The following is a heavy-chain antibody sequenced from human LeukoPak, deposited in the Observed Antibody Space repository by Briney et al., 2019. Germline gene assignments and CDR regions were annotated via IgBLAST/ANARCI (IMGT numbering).Heavy chain of an antibody. CDR1: GFTFSSYA. CDR3: AKDQVMAAAGYLSFPVLDP. D-gene: IGHD6-13*01. V-gene: IGHV3-23*01. Sequence: GGSLRLSCAASGFTFSSYAMSWVRQAPGKGLEWVSAISGSGDGTYYADSVKGRFTISRDNSKNTLYLQMNSLRAEDTAVYYCAKDQVMAAAGYLSFPVLDPWGQGTLVTVSS. CDR2: ISGSGDGT. J-gene: IGHJ5*02.